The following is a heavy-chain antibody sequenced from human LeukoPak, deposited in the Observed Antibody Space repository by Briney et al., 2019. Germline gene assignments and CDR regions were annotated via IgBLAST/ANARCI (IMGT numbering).Heavy chain of an antibody. CDR2: IYHSGST. J-gene: IGHJ5*02. Sequence: SETLSLTCTVSGYSISSGYYWGWIRQPPGKRMEWIGSIYHSGSTYYNRSLKSRVTISVDTSKNQFSLKLSSVTAADTAVYYCARERKILLEWLFPSGSWFDPWGQGTLVTVSS. D-gene: IGHD3-3*01. CDR1: GYSISSGYY. CDR3: ARERKILLEWLFPSGSWFDP. V-gene: IGHV4-38-2*02.